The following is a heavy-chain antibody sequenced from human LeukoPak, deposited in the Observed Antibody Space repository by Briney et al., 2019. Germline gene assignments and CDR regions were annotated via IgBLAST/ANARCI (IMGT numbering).Heavy chain of an antibody. CDR2: INPNTGGT. CDR1: GYTFTGYY. CDR3: ASALAPTPQLVTYYYSGMDI. D-gene: IGHD2-15*01. V-gene: IGHV1-2*02. J-gene: IGHJ6*02. Sequence: ASVKVSCKAPGYTFTGYYMHWVRQAPGQGREWMGCINPNTGGTNYAQRCQGRVTMSRGTSSRPAYMELRRVRSTDTAVYYCASALAPTPQLVTYYYSGMDIWGQGTTVTVS.